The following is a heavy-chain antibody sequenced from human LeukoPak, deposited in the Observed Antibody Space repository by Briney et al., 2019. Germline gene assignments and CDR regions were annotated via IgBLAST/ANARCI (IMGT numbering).Heavy chain of an antibody. CDR3: AKDSAETITMVRGVTFDY. V-gene: IGHV3-23*01. D-gene: IGHD3-10*01. CDR2: ISGSGGST. CDR1: GFTFSSYA. Sequence: GGSLRLSCAASGFTFSSYAMSWVRPAPGKGLEWVSAISGSGGSTYYADSVKGRFTISRDNSKNTLYLQMNSLRAEDTAVYYCAKDSAETITMVRGVTFDYWGQGTLVTVSS. J-gene: IGHJ4*02.